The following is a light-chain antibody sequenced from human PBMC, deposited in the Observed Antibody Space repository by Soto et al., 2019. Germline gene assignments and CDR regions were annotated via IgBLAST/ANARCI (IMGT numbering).Light chain of an antibody. CDR1: SSDVGGYTY. Sequence: QSALTQPPSASGSPGQSVTISCTGTSSDVGGYTYVSWYQQHPGKAPKLMIYEVSKRPSGFPDRFSGSKSGNTASLTVSGLQTEDESDYYCCSYGGRNILIFGVVTQLTVL. J-gene: IGLJ7*01. CDR3: CSYGGRNILI. CDR2: EVS. V-gene: IGLV2-8*01.